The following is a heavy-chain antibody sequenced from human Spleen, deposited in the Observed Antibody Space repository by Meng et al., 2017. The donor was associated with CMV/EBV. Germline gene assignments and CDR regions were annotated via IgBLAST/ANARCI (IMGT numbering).Heavy chain of an antibody. J-gene: IGHJ5*02. D-gene: IGHD3-10*01. Sequence: QVQLQESGPGLVKPSETLSLTCSGSGGSIRSYYWSWIRQPAGKGLEWIGHIYSSGSTNYNPSLKSRVTMSLDTSKSQFSLKLSSVTAADTAVYYCAGSGRSYWFDPWGQGTLVTVSS. CDR1: GGSIRSYY. CDR2: IYSSGST. V-gene: IGHV4-4*07. CDR3: AGSGRSYWFDP.